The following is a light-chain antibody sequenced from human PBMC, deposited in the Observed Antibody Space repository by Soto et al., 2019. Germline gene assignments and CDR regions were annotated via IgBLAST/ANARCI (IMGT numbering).Light chain of an antibody. J-gene: IGKJ2*01. CDR1: HGIRND. CDR2: AAS. CDR3: LQDYNYPYT. Sequence: AIQMTQSPSSLSASVGDRVTITCRASHGIRNDLGWYQQKPGKAPKLLIYAASSLQSGVPSRFSGSGSGTDFTLTISNLQPEDFATYYCLQDYNYPYTFGQGTKLEIK. V-gene: IGKV1-6*01.